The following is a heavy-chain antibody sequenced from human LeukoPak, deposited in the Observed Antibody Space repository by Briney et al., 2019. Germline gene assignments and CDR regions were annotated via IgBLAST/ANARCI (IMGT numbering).Heavy chain of an antibody. J-gene: IGHJ4*02. Sequence: GGSLRLSCAASGFIFSSFTMNWVRQAPGKGLEWLSSITSSSDIYYADSLKGRITISRDNTKNSLYLQMNSLRAEDTAVYYCAREAGSTWHPVDYWGQGILVTVSS. CDR3: AREAGSTWHPVDY. D-gene: IGHD6-13*01. CDR2: ITSSSDI. CDR1: GFIFSSFT. V-gene: IGHV3-21*01.